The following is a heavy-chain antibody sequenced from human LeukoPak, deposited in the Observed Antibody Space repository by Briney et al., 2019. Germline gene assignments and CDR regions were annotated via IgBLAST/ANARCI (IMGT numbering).Heavy chain of an antibody. J-gene: IGHJ5*02. Sequence: PGGSLRLSCAASGFTFSSYSMTWVRQAPGKGLEWVSSISSSSSYIYYADSVKGRFTISRDNAKNSLYLQMNSLRAEDTAVYYCAKDFGQDYGDYGWFDPWGQGTLVTVSS. CDR2: ISSSSSYI. CDR3: AKDFGQDYGDYGWFDP. CDR1: GFTFSSYS. V-gene: IGHV3-21*04. D-gene: IGHD4-17*01.